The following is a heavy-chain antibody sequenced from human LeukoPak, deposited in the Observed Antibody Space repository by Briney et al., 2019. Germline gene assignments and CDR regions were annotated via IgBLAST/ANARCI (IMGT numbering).Heavy chain of an antibody. CDR3: TRESGAFSPFGF. V-gene: IGHV4-4*02. D-gene: IGHD1-26*01. CDR2: VHLNGAT. Sequence: SGTLSLACAVSGGSITTTNWWSWVRQPPGKGLEWIGEVHLNGATNYNPSLESRFSMSIDKSNNHLSLEVTSVTAADTAMYYCTRESGAFSPFGFWGQGTLVTVSS. CDR1: GGSITTTNW. J-gene: IGHJ4*02.